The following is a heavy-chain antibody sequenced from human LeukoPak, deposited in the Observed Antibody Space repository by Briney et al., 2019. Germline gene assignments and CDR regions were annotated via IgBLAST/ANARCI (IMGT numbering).Heavy chain of an antibody. D-gene: IGHD3-10*01. CDR1: GYTFTSYD. J-gene: IGHJ4*02. CDR3: VRSGSYYTIDY. CDR2: MNPNSGNT. V-gene: IGHV1-8*03. Sequence: GASVKVSCKASGYTFTSYDINWVRQATGQGLEWMGWMNPNSGNTGYAQKFQGRVTITRNTSISTAYMELSSLRSEDTAVYYCVRSGSYYTIDYWGQGTLVTVSS.